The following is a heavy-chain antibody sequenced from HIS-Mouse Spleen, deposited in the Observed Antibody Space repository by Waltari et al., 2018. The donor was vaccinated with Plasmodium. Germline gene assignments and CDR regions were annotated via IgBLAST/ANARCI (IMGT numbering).Heavy chain of an antibody. V-gene: IGHV3-7*01. D-gene: IGHD6-13*01. CDR1: GFTFGSYW. Sequence: EVQLVESGGGLVPPGGSLRLSCAGSGFTFGSYWMCWVRQAPGKGLEWVTNIKQDGSEKYYVDSVKGRFTISRDNAKNSLYLQMNSLRAEDTAVYYCASSWYWYFDLWGRGTLVTVSS. J-gene: IGHJ2*01. CDR2: IKQDGSEK. CDR3: ASSWYWYFDL.